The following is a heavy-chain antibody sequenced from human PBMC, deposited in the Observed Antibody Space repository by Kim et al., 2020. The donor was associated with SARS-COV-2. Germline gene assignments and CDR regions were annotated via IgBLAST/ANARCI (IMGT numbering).Heavy chain of an antibody. CDR2: IYSGGST. CDR3: ARERDRGYCGGDCYSGWFDP. CDR1: GGSISSYY. D-gene: IGHD2-21*01. Sequence: SETLSLTCTVSGGSISSYYWSWIRQPAGKGLEWIGRIYSGGSTNYNPSLKSRVTMSVDTSKNQFSLKLSSVTAADTAVYYCARERDRGYCGGDCYSGWFDPWGQGTLVTVSS. V-gene: IGHV4-4*07. J-gene: IGHJ5*02.